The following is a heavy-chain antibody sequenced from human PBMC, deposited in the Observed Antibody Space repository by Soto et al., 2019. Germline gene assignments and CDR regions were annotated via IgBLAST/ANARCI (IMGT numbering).Heavy chain of an antibody. CDR2: INPNSGGT. Sequence: GASVKVSCKASGYTFTGYYMHWVRQAPGQGLEWMGWINPNSGGTNYAQKFQGWVTMTRDTYISTAYMELGRLRSDDTAVYYCARDKWSVAGADYYYYYYGMDVWGQGTTVTVSS. D-gene: IGHD6-19*01. V-gene: IGHV1-2*04. CDR1: GYTFTGYY. J-gene: IGHJ6*02. CDR3: ARDKWSVAGADYYYYYYGMDV.